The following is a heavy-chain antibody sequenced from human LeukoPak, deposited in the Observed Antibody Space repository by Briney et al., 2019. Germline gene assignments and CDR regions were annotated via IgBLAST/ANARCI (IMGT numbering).Heavy chain of an antibody. CDR1: GFTVSSNY. Sequence: PGGSLRLSCAASGFTVSSNYMSWVRQAPGKGLEWVSIIYSGGSTSYVDSVKGRFTISRDNSKNTLYLQMNSLRAEDTAVYYCARAPANYYYYGMDVWGQGTTVTVSS. CDR2: IYSGGST. V-gene: IGHV3-66*01. CDR3: ARAPANYYYYGMDV. D-gene: IGHD2-2*01. J-gene: IGHJ6*02.